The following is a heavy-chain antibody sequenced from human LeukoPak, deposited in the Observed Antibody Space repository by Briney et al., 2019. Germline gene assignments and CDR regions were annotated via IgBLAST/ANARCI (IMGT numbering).Heavy chain of an antibody. CDR1: GFTFSSYA. V-gene: IGHV3-23*01. J-gene: IGHJ3*02. D-gene: IGHD5-18*01. CDR3: AKGSQRLHTFDI. Sequence: GGSLRLSCAASGFTFSSYAMSWVRQAPGKGLEWVSAISGSGGGTYYADSVKGRFTISRDNSKNTLYLQMNSLRAEDTAVYYCAKGSQRLHTFDIWGQGTMVTVSS. CDR2: ISGSGGGT.